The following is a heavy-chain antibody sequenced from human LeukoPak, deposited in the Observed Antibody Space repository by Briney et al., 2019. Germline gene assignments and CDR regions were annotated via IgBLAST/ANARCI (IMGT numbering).Heavy chain of an antibody. J-gene: IGHJ4*02. CDR1: GFAFKSYS. Sequence: GGSLRLSCAASGFAFKSYSMSWVRQAPGEGLEWVSSISDSGGITSYTDSVKGRFAISRDNSKNMLSLQLNTLRAEDTAVYFCAKRGNLGTYFFDSWGQGTLVTVSS. D-gene: IGHD3-10*01. V-gene: IGHV3-23*01. CDR2: ISDSGGIT. CDR3: AKRGNLGTYFFDS.